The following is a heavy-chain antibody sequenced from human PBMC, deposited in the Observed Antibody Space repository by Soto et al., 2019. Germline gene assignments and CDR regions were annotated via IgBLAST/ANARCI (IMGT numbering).Heavy chain of an antibody. CDR1: SGAITNDDW. CDR3: TITTRAFCTPDI. Sequence: QGQLQESGPGLVEYSGTLSLTCTVSSGAITNDDWWTWVRQSPGKGLEWIAEVHHSGRSGSTNYNPSLKSRASISVDKSNNQFSLRLSSVTAADTAVYYCTITTRAFCTPDIWGRGTTVTVSS. CDR2: VHHSGRSGST. D-gene: IGHD2-8*01. J-gene: IGHJ3*02. V-gene: IGHV4-4*02.